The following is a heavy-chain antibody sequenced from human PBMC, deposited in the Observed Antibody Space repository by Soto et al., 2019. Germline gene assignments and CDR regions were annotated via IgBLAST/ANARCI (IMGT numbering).Heavy chain of an antibody. Sequence: PGGSLRLSCAASGFTFSTYAMHWVRQAPGKGLEWVAVISYDGNNKYYADSVKGRFTISRDNSHNTLYLQMNSLRAEDTAVFYCARPYGSGSYPPPYSYDMDVWGQGTTVTVSS. CDR2: ISYDGNNK. V-gene: IGHV3-30-3*01. D-gene: IGHD3-10*01. CDR3: ARPYGSGSYPPPYSYDMDV. J-gene: IGHJ6*02. CDR1: GFTFSTYA.